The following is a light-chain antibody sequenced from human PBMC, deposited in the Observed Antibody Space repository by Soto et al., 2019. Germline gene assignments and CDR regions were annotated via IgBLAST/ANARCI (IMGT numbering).Light chain of an antibody. CDR2: GAS. V-gene: IGKV3-20*01. Sequence: EIVLTQSPGTLSLSPGERATLSCRASQTVDTNYLAWYQQIPGQAPRLLIYGASTRATGIPDRFSGSGSGTYFTLTISRLDTEDSAVYYCQQYATSPWTFGQGTNVEIK. CDR3: QQYATSPWT. CDR1: QTVDTNY. J-gene: IGKJ1*01.